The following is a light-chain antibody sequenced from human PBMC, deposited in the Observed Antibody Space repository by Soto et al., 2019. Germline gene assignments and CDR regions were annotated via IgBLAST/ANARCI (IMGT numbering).Light chain of an antibody. Sequence: DIQMTQSPSSLSASVGDRVTITCRAGQSISSYLNWYQQKPGKAPKLLIYAASSLQSGVPSRFSGSGSGTDFTLTISSLQPEDFATYYCQQSYSTPLTFCGGTKVDIK. J-gene: IGKJ4*01. CDR3: QQSYSTPLT. CDR2: AAS. V-gene: IGKV1-39*01. CDR1: QSISSY.